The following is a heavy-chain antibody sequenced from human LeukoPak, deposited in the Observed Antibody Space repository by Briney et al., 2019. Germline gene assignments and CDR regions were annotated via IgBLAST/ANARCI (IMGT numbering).Heavy chain of an antibody. CDR2: ISGNSKTI. CDR1: GFSFSTYG. CDR3: ARDYRYYDSGGYYSFDY. J-gene: IGHJ4*02. D-gene: IGHD3-22*01. V-gene: IGHV3-48*02. Sequence: GGSLRLSCAASGFSFSTYGMNWVRQAPGKGLEWVSYISGNSKTIYYADSVKGRFTISRDNAKNSLYLQMNSLRDEGTAVYYCARDYRYYDSGGYYSFDYWGRGTLVTVSS.